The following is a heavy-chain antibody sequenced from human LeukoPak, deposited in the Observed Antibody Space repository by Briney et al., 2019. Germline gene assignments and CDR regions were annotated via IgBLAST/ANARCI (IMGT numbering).Heavy chain of an antibody. J-gene: IGHJ4*02. V-gene: IGHV1-18*01. D-gene: IGHD1-26*01. Sequence: ASVKVSCKASGYTFTSYGINWVRQAPRQGLEWMGWISAYNSNTRYAQKLQGRATMTTDTSTSTAYMEVRRLRSDDTAVYYCAREVGLGFDYWGQGTLVTVSS. CDR1: GYTFTSYG. CDR3: AREVGLGFDY. CDR2: ISAYNSNT.